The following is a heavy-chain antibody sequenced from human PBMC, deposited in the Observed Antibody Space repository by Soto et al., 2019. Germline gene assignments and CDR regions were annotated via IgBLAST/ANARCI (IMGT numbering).Heavy chain of an antibody. D-gene: IGHD6-13*01. Sequence: QVQLQESGPGLVKPSQTLSLTCTVSGVSVSSGAYYWSWVRQHPEKGLECIGYIYYSGSTYYNPSLKRRVTISIDTSKNQFSLQLSSVTAADTAFYYCARDVPQQLAPRGGFDIWGQGTMVTVSS. CDR2: IYYSGST. CDR1: GVSVSSGAYY. V-gene: IGHV4-31*03. J-gene: IGHJ3*02. CDR3: ARDVPQQLAPRGGFDI.